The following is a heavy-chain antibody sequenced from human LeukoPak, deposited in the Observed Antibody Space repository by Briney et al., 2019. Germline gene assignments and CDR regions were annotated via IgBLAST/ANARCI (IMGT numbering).Heavy chain of an antibody. V-gene: IGHV3-23*01. CDR3: ARDLAWGAFDF. CDR2: ISPRGCGT. D-gene: IGHD7-27*01. Sequence: GGSLRLSCAASGFTFSNHGMNWVRQAPGNGLEELSGISPRGCGTYYADSGKGRLTIPRDVSKNTLSLQMHSLRVEDTAVYYCARDLAWGAFDFWGQGTLVSVSS. J-gene: IGHJ4*02. CDR1: GFTFSNHG.